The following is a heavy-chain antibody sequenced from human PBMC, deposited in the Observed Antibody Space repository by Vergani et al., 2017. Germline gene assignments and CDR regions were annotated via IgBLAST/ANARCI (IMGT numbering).Heavy chain of an antibody. V-gene: IGHV4-30-2*01. CDR2: IFPSGNS. J-gene: IGHJ6*03. CDR1: GDSITNGGFS. CDR3: ARDSLRALVGYYYYMDV. Sequence: QLQLQQSGPGLVKPSETLSLTCAVSGDSITNGGFSWNWIRQPPGKGPEWIGYIFPSGNSDYNPSLKNRVSISLDKSKNQFSLWVNSVTAADTAVYFCARDSLRALVGYYYYMDVWGKGKTVVVSS. D-gene: IGHD3-16*02.